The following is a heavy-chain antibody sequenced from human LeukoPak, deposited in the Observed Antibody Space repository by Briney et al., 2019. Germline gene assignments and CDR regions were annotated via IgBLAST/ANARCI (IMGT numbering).Heavy chain of an antibody. J-gene: IGHJ4*02. V-gene: IGHV3-30*02. D-gene: IGHD2-2*01. CDR1: GFTFNNYG. Sequence: PGGSLRLSCAAPGFTFNNYGMHWVRQAPGKGLEWVAFIRYDGSNKYYADSVKGRFTISRDNSKNTLYLQMNSLRAEDTAVYYCAKDSTGAYCSSTSYYPYFDYWGQGTLVTVSS. CDR2: IRYDGSNK. CDR3: AKDSTGAYCSSTSYYPYFDY.